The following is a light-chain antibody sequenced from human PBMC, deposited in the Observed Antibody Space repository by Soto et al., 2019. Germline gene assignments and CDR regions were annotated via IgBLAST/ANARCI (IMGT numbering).Light chain of an antibody. CDR3: QQVKSYPRT. J-gene: IGKJ4*01. Sequence: DIQTTQSPSSLSASVGDRVTITCRASQAITNNLAWYQQKPGNPPRLLIYEESTLHSGVPSRFSGRKVGTQFILTIDSLQPEDFATYYCQQVKSYPRTFGGGTKVDIK. CDR1: QAITNN. V-gene: IGKV1-9*01. CDR2: EES.